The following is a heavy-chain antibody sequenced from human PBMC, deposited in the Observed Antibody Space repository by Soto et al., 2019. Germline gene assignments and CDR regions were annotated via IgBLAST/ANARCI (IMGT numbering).Heavy chain of an antibody. CDR2: INPNSGGT. V-gene: IGHV1-2*04. CDR3: ARVGGGYCSGGSCYSRSLAFDI. CDR1: GYTFTGYY. J-gene: IGHJ3*02. Sequence: ASVKVSCKASGYTFTGYYMHWVRQAPGQGLEWMGWINPNSGGTNYAQKFQGWVTMTRDTSISTAYMELSRLRSDDTAVYYWARVGGGYCSGGSCYSRSLAFDIWGQGTMVTVSS. D-gene: IGHD2-15*01.